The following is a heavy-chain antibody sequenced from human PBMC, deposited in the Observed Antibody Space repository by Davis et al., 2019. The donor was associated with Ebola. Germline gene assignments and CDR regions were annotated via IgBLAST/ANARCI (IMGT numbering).Heavy chain of an antibody. CDR3: AWRGDSREFDY. D-gene: IGHD3-22*01. CDR2: ISADGGTK. J-gene: IGHJ4*02. V-gene: IGHV3-48*04. Sequence: GESLKISCAASGFTFSSYGMTWIRQAPGKGLEWISYISADGGTKKYADSVRGRFTVARDNDEKVLYLQMNNLRVEDTAVYFCAWRGDSREFDYWGRGNLVTVSS. CDR1: GFTFSSYG.